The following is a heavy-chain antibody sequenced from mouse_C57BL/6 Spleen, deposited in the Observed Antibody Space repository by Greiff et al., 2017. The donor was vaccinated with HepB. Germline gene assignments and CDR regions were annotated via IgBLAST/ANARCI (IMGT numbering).Heavy chain of an antibody. J-gene: IGHJ4*01. V-gene: IGHV1-82*01. Sequence: QVQLQQSGPELVKPGASVKISCKASGYAFSSSWMNWVKQRPGKGLEWIGRIYPGDGDTNYNGKFKGKATLTADKSSSTAYMQLSSLTSEDSAVYCCARCGYDEAMDYWGQGTSVTVSS. CDR1: GYAFSSSW. D-gene: IGHD2-2*01. CDR3: ARCGYDEAMDY. CDR2: IYPGDGDT.